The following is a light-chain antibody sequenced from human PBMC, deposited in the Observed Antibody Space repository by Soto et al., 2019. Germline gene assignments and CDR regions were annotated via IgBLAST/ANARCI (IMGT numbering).Light chain of an antibody. CDR1: QSVSSN. Sequence: EIVMTQSPATLSVSPGERATLSCRASQSVSSNIAWYQQKPGQAPRLLISGASTRATGIPARFSGSGSGTDFTLIISSLQPEDFAVYSCHQYNNWPWKFGQGTKVDIK. CDR2: GAS. J-gene: IGKJ1*01. CDR3: HQYNNWPWK. V-gene: IGKV3-15*01.